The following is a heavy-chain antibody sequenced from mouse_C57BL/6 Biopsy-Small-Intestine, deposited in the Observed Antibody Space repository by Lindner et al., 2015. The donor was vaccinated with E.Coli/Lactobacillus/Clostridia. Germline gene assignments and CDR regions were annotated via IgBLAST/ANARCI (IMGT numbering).Heavy chain of an antibody. CDR3: ARALFYYGNSFAY. V-gene: IGHV5-4*01. Sequence: VQLQESGGGLVQPGGSLKLSCAASGFTFSGYAMSWVRQTPEKRLEWVATISDGGSYTYYPDNVKGRFTISRDNAKNNLYLQMSHLKSEDTAMYYCARALFYYGNSFAYWGQGTLVTVSA. CDR1: GFTFSGYA. CDR2: ISDGGSYT. J-gene: IGHJ3*01. D-gene: IGHD2-1*01.